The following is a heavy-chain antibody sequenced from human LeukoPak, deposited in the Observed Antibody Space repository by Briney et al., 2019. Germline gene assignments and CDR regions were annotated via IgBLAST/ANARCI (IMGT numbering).Heavy chain of an antibody. Sequence: PSETLSLTCAVYGGSFSGYYWSWIRQPPGKGLEWIGEINHSGSTSYNSSVKSRVTISVDTSKNQFSLKLSSVTAADTAVYYCARGLDYYDSSGYRLPALGYWGQGTLVTVSS. V-gene: IGHV4-34*01. CDR2: INHSGST. CDR3: ARGLDYYDSSGYRLPALGY. CDR1: GGSFSGYY. D-gene: IGHD3-22*01. J-gene: IGHJ4*02.